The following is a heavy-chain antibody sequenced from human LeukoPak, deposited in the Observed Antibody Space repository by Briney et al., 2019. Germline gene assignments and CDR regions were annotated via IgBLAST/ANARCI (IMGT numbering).Heavy chain of an antibody. D-gene: IGHD1-1*01. CDR2: ISSSSSTI. V-gene: IGHV3-48*02. Sequence: GGSLRLSCAASGFTFGSYSMNWVRQAPGKGLEWVSYISSSSSTIYYADSVKGRFTISRDNAKNSLYLQMNSLGDEDTAVYYCARAQLDYWGQGTLVTVSS. CDR1: GFTFGSYS. J-gene: IGHJ4*02. CDR3: ARAQLDY.